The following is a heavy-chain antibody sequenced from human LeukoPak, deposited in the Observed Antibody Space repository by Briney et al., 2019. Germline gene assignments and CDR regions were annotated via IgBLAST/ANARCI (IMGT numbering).Heavy chain of an antibody. CDR3: ARDGDPYYDFWSGYYFDY. D-gene: IGHD3-3*01. CDR1: GYTFTSYG. V-gene: IGHV1-18*01. Sequence: ASVKVSCKASGYTFTSYGISWVRQAPGQGLEWMGWISAYNGNTNYAQKLQGRVTMTTDTSTSTAYMELSRLRSDDTAVYYCARDGDPYYDFWSGYYFDYWGQGTLVTVSS. J-gene: IGHJ4*02. CDR2: ISAYNGNT.